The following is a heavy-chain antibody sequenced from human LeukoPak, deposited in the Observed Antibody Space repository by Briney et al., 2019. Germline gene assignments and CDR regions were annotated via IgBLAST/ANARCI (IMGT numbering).Heavy chain of an antibody. V-gene: IGHV3-30*03. CDR1: GFTFDSYG. J-gene: IGHJ4*02. CDR3: AIDPNWGTHS. Sequence: PGGSLRLSCAASGFTFDSYGMHWVRQAPGKGLEWVAVISYDGNNKYYANSVKGRFTISRDNSKNALYLQMNSLRVEDTAVYYCAIDPNWGTHSWGQGVLVTVSS. CDR2: ISYDGNNK. D-gene: IGHD7-27*01.